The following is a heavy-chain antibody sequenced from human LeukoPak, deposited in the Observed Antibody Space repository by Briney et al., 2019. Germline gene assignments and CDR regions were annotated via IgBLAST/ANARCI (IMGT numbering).Heavy chain of an antibody. J-gene: IGHJ6*02. D-gene: IGHD3-16*01. CDR2: INPNSGGT. Sequence: VSVKVSCKASGYTFTGYYMHWVRQAPGQGLEWMGWINPNSGGTNYAQKFQGRVTMTRDTSISTAYMELSRLRSDDTAVYYCARGGEVGFYYGMDVWGQGTTVTVSS. CDR1: GYTFTGYY. CDR3: ARGGEVGFYYGMDV. V-gene: IGHV1-2*02.